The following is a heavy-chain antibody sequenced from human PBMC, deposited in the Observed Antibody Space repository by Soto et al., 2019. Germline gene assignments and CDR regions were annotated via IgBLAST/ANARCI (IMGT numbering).Heavy chain of an antibody. J-gene: IGHJ3*02. Sequence: QVQLRQWGAGLLKPSETLSLTCAVSGGPFSGFSWSWIRQSPGKGLGWIGEINHSGSTYYNPSLKSRVSTPVDTSNNRFSLKITSVTAAATAVYYSARNRAFDIWGQGTMVTVSS. CDR3: ARNRAFDI. V-gene: IGHV4-34*01. CDR2: INHSGST. CDR1: GGPFSGFS.